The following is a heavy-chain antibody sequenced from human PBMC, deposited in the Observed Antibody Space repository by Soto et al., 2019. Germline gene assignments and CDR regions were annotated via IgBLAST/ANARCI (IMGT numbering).Heavy chain of an antibody. Sequence: QVQLVQSGAEVKKPGSSVKVSCKASGGTFSSYGISWVRQAPGQGLEWMGGIIPIFGTADYTQKFQGRVTIIADESTSTAYMELSSLRSEDTAVYYCATQGLPNYYCYGMDVWGQGPTVTVSS. CDR2: IIPIFGTA. J-gene: IGHJ6*02. CDR3: ATQGLPNYYCYGMDV. CDR1: GGTFSSYG. V-gene: IGHV1-69*12.